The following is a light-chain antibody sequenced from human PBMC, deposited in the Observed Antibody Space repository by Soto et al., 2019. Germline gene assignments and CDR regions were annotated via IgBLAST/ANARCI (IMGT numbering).Light chain of an antibody. Sequence: EIVLTQSPATLSVSPGERATLSCRASQSVSSNLAWYQQKPGQAPRLLIYGASTRATGIPARFSGSGSGTEFTLTISSLQSEDFAVYYCQQYNNWPPWTLGQGTKG. CDR1: QSVSSN. J-gene: IGKJ1*01. V-gene: IGKV3-15*01. CDR3: QQYNNWPPWT. CDR2: GAS.